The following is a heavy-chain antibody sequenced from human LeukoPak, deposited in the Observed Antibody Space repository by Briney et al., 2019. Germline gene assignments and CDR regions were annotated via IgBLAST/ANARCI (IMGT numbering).Heavy chain of an antibody. CDR3: ARYYYDSRGYPDTFDI. CDR2: IIPIFGTA. J-gene: IGHJ3*02. CDR1: GGTFTIYA. V-gene: IGHV1-69*01. Sequence: SVTVSCKASGGTFTIYANSWVRQAPGQGIEWMGGIIPIFGTANNAQKFQGRVTITADESTSTAYMELSSLRSEDTVVYYGARYYYDSRGYPDTFDIWGQGTMVTVSS. D-gene: IGHD3-22*01.